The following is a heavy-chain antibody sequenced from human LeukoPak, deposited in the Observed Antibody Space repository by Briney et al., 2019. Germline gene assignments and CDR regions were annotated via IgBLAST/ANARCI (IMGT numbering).Heavy chain of an antibody. CDR3: AGDRWGSNYFDY. CDR2: IKSDGSSI. CDR1: GFTFSSYW. D-gene: IGHD3-16*01. V-gene: IGHV3-74*01. Sequence: GGSLRLSCAASGFTFSSYWMHWVRQAPGKGLVWVSRIKSDGSSISYADSVKGRFTISRDNAKNMLYLQMNSLRAEDTAVYYCAGDRWGSNYFDYWGQGTLVTVSS. J-gene: IGHJ4*02.